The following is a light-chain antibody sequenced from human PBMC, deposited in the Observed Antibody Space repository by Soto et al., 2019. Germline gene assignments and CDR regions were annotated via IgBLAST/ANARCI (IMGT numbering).Light chain of an antibody. V-gene: IGKV3-20*01. CDR1: QTVSNTC. J-gene: IGKJ4*01. Sequence: EIVLTQFPGALSLSAGERVTLSCRASQTVSNTCLAWYQQKSGQAPNFLIYGASNRATGIPDRFSGSGSGTDFTLTISRLEPEDFAVHYCQQYRALPPTFGGGTKVEIK. CDR3: QQYRALPPT. CDR2: GAS.